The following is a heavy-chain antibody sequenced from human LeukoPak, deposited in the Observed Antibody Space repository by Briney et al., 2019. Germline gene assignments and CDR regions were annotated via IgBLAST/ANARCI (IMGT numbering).Heavy chain of an antibody. J-gene: IGHJ3*02. CDR1: GYTFTSYG. V-gene: IGHV1-18*01. CDR3: ARVGYDFWSGSLFDAFDI. Sequence: GASVKVSCKASGYTFTSYGISWVRQAPGQGLEWMGWISAYNGNTNYAQKLQGRVTMTTDTSTSTAYMELRSLRSDDTAVYYCARVGYDFWSGSLFDAFDIWGQGKMVTVSS. CDR2: ISAYNGNT. D-gene: IGHD3-3*01.